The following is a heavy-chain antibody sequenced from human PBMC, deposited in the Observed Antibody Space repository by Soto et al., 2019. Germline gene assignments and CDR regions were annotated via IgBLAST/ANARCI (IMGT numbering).Heavy chain of an antibody. CDR3: ARVHKNWFAS. Sequence: GESLKISCKASGYNFTAFWVHWVRQMPGKGLEWLGKIDPSDSYTNYSPSFEGHVTISTDNSITTAYLQWSSLKASDTAIYFCARVHKNWFASWAQGTRFPVSS. CDR2: IDPSDSYT. CDR1: GYNFTAFW. V-gene: IGHV5-10-1*01. J-gene: IGHJ5*01.